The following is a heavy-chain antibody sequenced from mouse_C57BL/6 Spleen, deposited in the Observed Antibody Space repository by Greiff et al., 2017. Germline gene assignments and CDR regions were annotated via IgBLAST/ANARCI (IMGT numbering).Heavy chain of an antibody. V-gene: IGHV1-42*01. Sequence: VQLQQSGPELVKPGASVKISCKASGYSFTGYYMNWVKQSPEKSLEWIGEINPSTGGTTYNQKFKAKATLTVDKSSSTAYMQLKSLTSEDSAVYYCASRLLPFYYFDYWGQGTTLTVSS. D-gene: IGHD1-1*01. J-gene: IGHJ2*01. CDR1: GYSFTGYY. CDR2: INPSTGGT. CDR3: ASRLLPFYYFDY.